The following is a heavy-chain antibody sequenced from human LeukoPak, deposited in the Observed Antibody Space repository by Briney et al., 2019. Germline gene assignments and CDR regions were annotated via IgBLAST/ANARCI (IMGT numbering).Heavy chain of an antibody. CDR1: GGSMNSYY. D-gene: IGHD4-23*01. Sequence: PSETLSLTCTVSGGSMNSYYWSWVRQPPGKGLEWIAYIYYLGSTSYSPSLKSRVTISVDRSKNQFSLKLSSVTAADTAVYYCASGGNLDYWGQGTLVTVSS. V-gene: IGHV4-59*12. J-gene: IGHJ4*02. CDR3: ASGGNLDY. CDR2: IYYLGST.